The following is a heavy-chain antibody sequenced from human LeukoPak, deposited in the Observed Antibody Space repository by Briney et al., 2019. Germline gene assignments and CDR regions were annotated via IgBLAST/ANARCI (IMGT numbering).Heavy chain of an antibody. Sequence: ASVKVSCKASGYTFTVYYMHWVRQAPGQGLEWMGWINPNSGGTNYAQKFQGRVTITRDKSTSTAYMELSRLRSGDTAVYYCARDSAAWLVMYYFYFWGQGTLVTVSS. CDR3: ARDSAAWLVMYYFYF. D-gene: IGHD6-19*01. V-gene: IGHV1-2*02. J-gene: IGHJ4*02. CDR1: GYTFTVYY. CDR2: INPNSGGT.